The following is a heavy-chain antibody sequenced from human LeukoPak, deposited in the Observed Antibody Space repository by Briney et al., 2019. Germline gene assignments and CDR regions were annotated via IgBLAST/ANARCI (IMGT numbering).Heavy chain of an antibody. D-gene: IGHD3-3*01. CDR3: AKGLSGFGVVIIRYFDY. Sequence: GGSLRLSCAASGLTFSSYAMSWVRQAPGKGLEWVSAISGSGGSTYYADSVKGRFTISRDNSKNTPYLQMNSLRAEDTAVYYCAKGLSGFGVVIIRYFDYWGQGTLVTVSS. V-gene: IGHV3-23*01. CDR1: GLTFSSYA. CDR2: ISGSGGST. J-gene: IGHJ4*02.